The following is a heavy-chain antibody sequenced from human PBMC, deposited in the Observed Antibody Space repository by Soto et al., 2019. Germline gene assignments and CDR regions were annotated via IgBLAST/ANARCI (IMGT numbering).Heavy chain of an antibody. CDR2: IYPSDSTT. Sequence: SLKISCKGSGYSFTNYWIAWVRQMPGKGLEYMGIIYPSDSTTRYSPSFQGQVTISADKSISTAYLQWNSLKASDTAMYYCARHGFYGDYSSNYFDPWGQGTLVTVSS. D-gene: IGHD4-17*01. CDR1: GYSFTNYW. J-gene: IGHJ5*02. V-gene: IGHV5-51*01. CDR3: ARHGFYGDYSSNYFDP.